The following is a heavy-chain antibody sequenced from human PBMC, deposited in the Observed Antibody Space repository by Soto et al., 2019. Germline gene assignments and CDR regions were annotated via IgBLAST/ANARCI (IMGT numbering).Heavy chain of an antibody. Sequence: GASVKVSCKASGYTFTSYDINWVRQATGQGLEWMGWMNPNSGDTGYAQKFQGRVTMTRNTSISTAYMELSSLRSEDTAVYYCARQSTDYYYYYGMDVWGQGTTVTVSS. V-gene: IGHV1-8*01. CDR1: GYTFTSYD. J-gene: IGHJ6*02. CDR3: ARQSTDYYYYYGMDV. CDR2: MNPNSGDT.